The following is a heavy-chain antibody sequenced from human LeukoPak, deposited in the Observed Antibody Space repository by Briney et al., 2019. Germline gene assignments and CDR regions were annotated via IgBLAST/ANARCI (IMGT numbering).Heavy chain of an antibody. D-gene: IGHD1-26*01. J-gene: IGHJ6*03. CDR2: IYTSGST. V-gene: IGHV4-4*09. CDR3: ASFVRGRTGGSYSSYYYMDV. Sequence: SETLSLTCTVSGGSISSYYWSWVRQPPGKGLEWIGYIYTSGSTNYNPSLKSRVTISVDTSKNRFSLRLSSVTAADTAVYYCASFVRGRTGGSYSSYYYMDVWGKGTTVTVSS. CDR1: GGSISSYY.